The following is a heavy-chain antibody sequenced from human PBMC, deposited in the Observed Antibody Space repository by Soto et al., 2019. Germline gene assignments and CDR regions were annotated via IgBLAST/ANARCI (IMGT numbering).Heavy chain of an antibody. D-gene: IGHD3-10*02. J-gene: IGHJ5*02. CDR1: GGSISSSSYY. CDR3: ARTELFGDLGWFDP. V-gene: IGHV4-39*01. Sequence: QLQLQESGPGLVKPSETLSLTCTVSGGSISSSSYYWGWIRQPPGKGLEWIGSIYYSGSTYYNPSLKSRVTISVDTSKNQFSLKLSSVTAADTAVYYCARTELFGDLGWFDPWGQGTLVTVSS. CDR2: IYYSGST.